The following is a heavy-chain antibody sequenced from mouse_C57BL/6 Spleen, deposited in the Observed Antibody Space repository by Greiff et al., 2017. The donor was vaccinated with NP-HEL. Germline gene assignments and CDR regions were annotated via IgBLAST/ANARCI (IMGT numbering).Heavy chain of an antibody. V-gene: IGHV1-59*01. CDR2: IDPSDSYT. D-gene: IGHD1-1*01. CDR3: ARCITTVVRYFDV. J-gene: IGHJ1*03. CDR1: GYTFTSYW. Sequence: VQLQQPGAELVRPGTSVKLSCKASGYTFTSYWMHWVKQRPGQGLEWIGVIDPSDSYTNYNQKFKGKATLTVDTSSSTAYMQLSSLTSEDSAVYYCARCITTVVRYFDVWGTGTTVTVSS.